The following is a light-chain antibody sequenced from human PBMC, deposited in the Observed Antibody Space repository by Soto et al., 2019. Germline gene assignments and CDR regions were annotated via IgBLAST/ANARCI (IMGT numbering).Light chain of an antibody. Sequence: DVVMTQSPLSLPVTLGQPASISCRSSQSLVYSDGNTYLSWFQQRPGQSPRRLIYKVSNRDSGVPDRFSGSGSGTDFTLKISRVEAEDVGIYYCMQGTHWPRWTFGQWTKVEIK. V-gene: IGKV2-30*01. CDR1: QSLVYSDGNTY. CDR2: KVS. CDR3: MQGTHWPRWT. J-gene: IGKJ1*01.